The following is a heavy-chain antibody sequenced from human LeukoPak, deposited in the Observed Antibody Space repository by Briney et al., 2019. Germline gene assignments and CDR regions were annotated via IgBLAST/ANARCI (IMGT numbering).Heavy chain of an antibody. J-gene: IGHJ4*02. Sequence: GALRLSCAASGFTFSSYSMNWVRQAPGKGLEWVSYISSSSSTIYYADSVKGRFTISRDNAKNSLYLQMNSLRTEDTAVYYCARNQEIDYYDSSGFYWGVEYWGQGTLVTVSS. CDR3: ARNQEIDYYDSSGFYWGVEY. V-gene: IGHV3-48*01. CDR1: GFTFSSYS. CDR2: ISSSSSTI. D-gene: IGHD3-22*01.